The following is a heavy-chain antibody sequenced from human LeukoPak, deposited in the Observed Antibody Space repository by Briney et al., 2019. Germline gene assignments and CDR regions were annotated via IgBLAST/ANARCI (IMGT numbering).Heavy chain of an antibody. CDR1: GFTFSSYW. Sequence: GGSLRLSCAASGFTFSSYWMSWVRQAPGKGLEWVANIKQDGSEKYYVDSVKGRFTISRDNAKNSLYLQMNSLRAEDTAVYYCARAGVRWPDAFDIWGQGTMVTVCS. CDR3: ARAGVRWPDAFDI. D-gene: IGHD4-23*01. J-gene: IGHJ3*02. CDR2: IKQDGSEK. V-gene: IGHV3-7*01.